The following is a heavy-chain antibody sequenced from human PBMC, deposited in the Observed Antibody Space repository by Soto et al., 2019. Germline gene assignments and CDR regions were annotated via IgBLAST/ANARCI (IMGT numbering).Heavy chain of an antibody. J-gene: IGHJ3*02. V-gene: IGHV3-23*01. Sequence: PVGSLRLSCAASGFTFSSYAMSWVRQAPGKGLEWVSAISGSGGSTYYADSVKGRFTISRDNSKNTLYLQMNSLRAEDTAVYYCAKDIGLADDAFDIWGQGTMVTVSS. CDR2: ISGSGGST. CDR3: AKDIGLADDAFDI. D-gene: IGHD6-13*01. CDR1: GFTFSSYA.